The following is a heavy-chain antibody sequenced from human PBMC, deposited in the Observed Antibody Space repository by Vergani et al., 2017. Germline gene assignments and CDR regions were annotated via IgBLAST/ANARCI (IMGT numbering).Heavy chain of an antibody. CDR1: GFTLSRYW. D-gene: IGHD1-26*01. J-gene: IGHJ6*03. Sequence: EVQVVESGGGLVQPGGSLRLSCAATGFTLSRYWMHWVRQTPGMGFVWVARISDDGFNTNYADSVKGRFTISRDNAKNTLYLQMDSLRAEDTAVYYCARDGWELLDYFYYMDVWGKATTVTVSS. V-gene: IGHV3-74*01. CDR2: ISDDGFNT. CDR3: ARDGWELLDYFYYMDV.